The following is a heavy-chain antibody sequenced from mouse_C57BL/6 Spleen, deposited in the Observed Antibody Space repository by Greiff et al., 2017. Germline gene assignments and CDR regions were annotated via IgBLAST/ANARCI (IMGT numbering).Heavy chain of an antibody. V-gene: IGHV1-50*01. J-gene: IGHJ2*01. CDR2: IDPSDSYT. CDR3: ARKEDDYYGSSSYYFDY. D-gene: IGHD1-1*01. CDR1: GYTFTSYW. Sequence: VQLQQPGAELVKPGASVKLSCKASGYTFTSYWMQWVKQRPGQGLEWIGEIDPSDSYTNYNQKFKGKATLTVDTSSSTAYMQLSSLTSEDSAVYYCARKEDDYYGSSSYYFDYWGQGTTLTVSS.